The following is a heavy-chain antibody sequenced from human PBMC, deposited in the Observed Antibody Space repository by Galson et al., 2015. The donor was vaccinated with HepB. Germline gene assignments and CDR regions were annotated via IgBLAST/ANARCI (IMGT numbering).Heavy chain of an antibody. Sequence: SLRLSCAASGFTFSSYAMHWVRQAPGKGLAYVSAINTNGGSTNYASSVKGRFTISRDNSKNTLYLQMGSLRAEDMAVYYCARLYCSAGSRYFDYWGQGTLVTVSS. J-gene: IGHJ4*02. CDR3: ARLYCSAGSRYFDY. CDR1: GFTFSSYA. V-gene: IGHV3-64*01. CDR2: INTNGGST. D-gene: IGHD2-15*01.